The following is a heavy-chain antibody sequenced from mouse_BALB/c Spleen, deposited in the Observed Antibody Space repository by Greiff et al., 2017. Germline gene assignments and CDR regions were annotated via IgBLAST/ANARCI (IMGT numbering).Heavy chain of an antibody. Sequence: EVQLQQSGAELVRSGASVKLSCTASGFNIKDYYMHWVKQRPEQGLEWIGWIDPENGDTEYAPKFQGKATMTADTSSNTAYLQLSSLTSEDTAVYYCNGDYYGWFAYWGQGTLVTVSA. CDR2: IDPENGDT. D-gene: IGHD1-1*01. CDR3: NGDYYGWFAY. V-gene: IGHV14-4*02. CDR1: GFNIKDYY. J-gene: IGHJ3*01.